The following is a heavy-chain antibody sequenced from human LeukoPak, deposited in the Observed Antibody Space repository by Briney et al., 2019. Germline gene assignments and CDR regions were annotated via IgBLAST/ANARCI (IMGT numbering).Heavy chain of an antibody. Sequence: PSETLSLTCTVSGGSISSYYWSWIRQPPGKGLEWIGYIYYSGSTNYNPSLKSRVTISVDTSKNQFSLKLSSVTAADTAVYYCARLDYYAFLGAFDIWGQGTMVTVSS. CDR3: ARLDYYAFLGAFDI. CDR2: IYYSGST. D-gene: IGHD3-10*01. CDR1: GGSISSYY. V-gene: IGHV4-59*01. J-gene: IGHJ3*02.